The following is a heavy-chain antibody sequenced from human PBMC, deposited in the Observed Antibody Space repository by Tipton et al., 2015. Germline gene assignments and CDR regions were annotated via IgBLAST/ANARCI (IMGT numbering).Heavy chain of an antibody. J-gene: IGHJ4*02. CDR2: ISHSGNT. Sequence: TLSLTCAVSAHSISSDYYWGWIRQPPGKGLEWIGSISHSGNTYYNPSLKSRVTMSRDTSKNQFSRKLTSAAAADTAVYYCACQDYDSLTRDYQTVDYWGQGTLVTVSS. CDR1: AHSISSDYY. V-gene: IGHV4-38-2*01. D-gene: IGHD3-9*01. CDR3: ACQDYDSLTRDYQTVDY.